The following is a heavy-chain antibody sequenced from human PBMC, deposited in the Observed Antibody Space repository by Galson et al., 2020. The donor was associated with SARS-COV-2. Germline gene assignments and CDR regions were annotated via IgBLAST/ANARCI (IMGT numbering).Heavy chain of an antibody. V-gene: IGHV1-18*04. J-gene: IGHJ6*03. D-gene: IGHD3-9*01. Sequence: ASVKVSCKASGYTFTSYGIRWVRQAPGQGLEWMGWISAYNGNTNYAQKLQGRVTMTTDTSTSTAYMELRSLRSDDTAVYYCARGCDDLRYVDWPPDSHYYMDVWGKGTTVTVSS. CDR1: GYTFTSYG. CDR3: ARGCDDLRYVDWPPDSHYYMDV. CDR2: ISAYNGNT.